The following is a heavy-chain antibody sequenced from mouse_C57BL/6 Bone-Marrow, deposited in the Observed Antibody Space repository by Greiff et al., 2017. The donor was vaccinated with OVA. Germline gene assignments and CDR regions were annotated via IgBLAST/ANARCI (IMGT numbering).Heavy chain of an antibody. CDR2: ISNGGGST. V-gene: IGHV5-12*01. D-gene: IGHD2-4*01. Sequence: EVHLVESGGGLVQPGGSLKLSCAASGFTFSDYYMYWVRQTPEKRLEWVAYISNGGGSTYYPDTVKGRFTISRDNAKNTLYLQMSRLKSEDTAMYYCARQNYDCDGGVFAYWGQGTLVTVSA. J-gene: IGHJ3*01. CDR1: GFTFSDYY. CDR3: ARQNYDCDGGVFAY.